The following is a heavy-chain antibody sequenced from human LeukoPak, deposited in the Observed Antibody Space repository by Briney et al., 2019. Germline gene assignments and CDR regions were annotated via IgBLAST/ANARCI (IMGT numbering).Heavy chain of an antibody. CDR2: GAYSCGK. J-gene: IGHJ4*02. CDR1: GDSISTVTDY. CDR3: AGERGEEYSSGWYKTNFFDN. Sequence: SEALSLTCTVSGDSISTVTDYWAWIRQPPGKGQEWIASGAYSCGKYYNPSLESRVAISTDMSKSQISLKLTSVTGADTAVYYCAGERGEEYSSGWYKTNFFDNWGQGIRVTVSS. V-gene: IGHV4-39*07. D-gene: IGHD6-19*01.